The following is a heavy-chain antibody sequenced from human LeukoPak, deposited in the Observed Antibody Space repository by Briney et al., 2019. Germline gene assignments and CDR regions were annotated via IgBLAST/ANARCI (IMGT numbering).Heavy chain of an antibody. J-gene: IGHJ6*03. CDR1: GFTFTAYY. CDR2: INPNSGGT. D-gene: IGHD4-17*01. CDR3: AKDGDYGDSPGYMDV. Sequence: GASVKVSCKASGFTFTAYYMHWVRQAPGQGLEWMGWINPNSGGTNYAQKFQGRVTMTRDTSISTAYMELSRLRSDDTAVYYCAKDGDYGDSPGYMDVWGKGTTVTISS. V-gene: IGHV1-2*02.